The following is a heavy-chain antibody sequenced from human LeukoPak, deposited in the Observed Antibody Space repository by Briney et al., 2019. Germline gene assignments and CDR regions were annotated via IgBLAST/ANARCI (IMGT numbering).Heavy chain of an antibody. CDR3: AQASVIGGRSFDN. D-gene: IGHD3-16*01. CDR1: GFTVSTIY. CDR2: VYSGGST. V-gene: IGHV3-66*01. J-gene: IGHJ4*01. Sequence: GGSLRLSCAASGFTVSTIYMSWVRQAPGKGLEWVSVVYSGGSTYYADSVKGRFTISRDNSKNTLYLQMSSLRAEDTAVYYCAQASVIGGRSFDNWGQGTLVTVSS.